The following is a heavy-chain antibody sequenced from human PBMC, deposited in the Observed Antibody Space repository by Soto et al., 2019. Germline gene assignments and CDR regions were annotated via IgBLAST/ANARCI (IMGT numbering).Heavy chain of an antibody. CDR2: ISSSSSYT. CDR3: VRDADILTGSDAFDI. CDR1: GFTFSDYY. J-gene: IGHJ3*02. V-gene: IGHV3-11*05. Sequence: QVQLVESGGGLVKPGGSLRLSCAASGFTFSDYYMSWIRQAPGKGREWVSYISSSSSYTNYADSVKGRFTISRDNAKNSLYLQMNSLRAEDTAVYYCVRDADILTGSDAFDIWGQGTMVTVSS. D-gene: IGHD3-9*01.